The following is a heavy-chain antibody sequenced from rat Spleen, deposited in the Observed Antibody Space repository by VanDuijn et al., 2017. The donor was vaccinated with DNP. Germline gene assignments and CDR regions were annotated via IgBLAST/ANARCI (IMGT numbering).Heavy chain of an antibody. D-gene: IGHD1-11*01. CDR1: GFTFSDYN. J-gene: IGHJ1*01. V-gene: IGHV5-7*01. CDR3: ARLGRLRPYWYFDF. Sequence: EVQLVESGGGLVQPGRSLKLSCAASGFTFSDYNMAWVRQAPKKGLEWVATISYDGSSTYYRDSVKGRFTISRDNAESSLYLQMNSLKSEDTATYYCARLGRLRPYWYFDFWGPGTMVTVSS. CDR2: ISYDGSST.